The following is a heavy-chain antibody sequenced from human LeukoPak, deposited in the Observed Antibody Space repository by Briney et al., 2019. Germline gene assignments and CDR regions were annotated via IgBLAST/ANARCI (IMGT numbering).Heavy chain of an antibody. D-gene: IGHD2-21*02. CDR3: ARYSWPGGGDYDYYYYYTDV. V-gene: IGHV4-59*01. CDR2: IYYSGTT. Sequence: SETLSLTCTVSGGSISNYYWNWIRQPPGKGLEWIGYIYYSGTTNYNPSLKSRVTISVDTSKNQFSLKLSSVTAADTAVYYCARYSWPGGGDYDYYYYYTDVWGKGTTVTVSS. J-gene: IGHJ6*03. CDR1: GGSISNYY.